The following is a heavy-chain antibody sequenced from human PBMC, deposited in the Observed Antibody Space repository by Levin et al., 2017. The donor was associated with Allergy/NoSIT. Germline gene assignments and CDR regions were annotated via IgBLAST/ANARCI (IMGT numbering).Heavy chain of an antibody. V-gene: IGHV4-30-4*01. Sequence: SPTLSLTCTVSGGSISSGDYYWSWIRQPPGKGLEWIGYIYYSGSTYYNPSLKSRVTISVDTSKNQFSLKLSSVTAADTAVYYCARERIGYSSSSFQYNWFDPWGQGTLVTVSS. CDR3: ARERIGYSSSSFQYNWFDP. J-gene: IGHJ5*02. CDR1: GGSISSGDYY. CDR2: IYYSGST. D-gene: IGHD6-6*01.